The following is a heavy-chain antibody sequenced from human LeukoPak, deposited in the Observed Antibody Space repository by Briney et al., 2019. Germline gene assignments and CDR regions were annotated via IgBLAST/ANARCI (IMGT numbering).Heavy chain of an antibody. D-gene: IGHD1-26*01. CDR3: ARDLGGSYYKPNWFDP. CDR1: KFTLSSYD. V-gene: IGHV3-33*01. Sequence: GGSLRLSCAASKFTLSSYDMHWVRQAPGKGLEWVAVIWYDGSNKYSADSVKGRFTISRDNAKNSLYLQMNSLRAEDTAVYFCARDLGGSYYKPNWFDPWGQGTLVTVSS. J-gene: IGHJ5*02. CDR2: IWYDGSNK.